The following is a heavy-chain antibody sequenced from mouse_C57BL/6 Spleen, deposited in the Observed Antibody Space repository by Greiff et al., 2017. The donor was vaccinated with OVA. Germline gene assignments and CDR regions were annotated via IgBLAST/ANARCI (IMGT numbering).Heavy chain of an antibody. CDR3: ARSEDYGSYYFDD. CDR2: IYPGDGDT. Sequence: QVQLKESGPELVKPGASVKISCKASGYAFSSSWMNWVKQRPGKGLEWIGRIYPGDGDTTYNGKFKGKATLTADKSSSTAYMQLSSLTSEDSAVYFCARSEDYGSYYFDDWGQGTTLTVSS. V-gene: IGHV1-82*01. CDR1: GYAFSSSW. J-gene: IGHJ2*01. D-gene: IGHD1-2*01.